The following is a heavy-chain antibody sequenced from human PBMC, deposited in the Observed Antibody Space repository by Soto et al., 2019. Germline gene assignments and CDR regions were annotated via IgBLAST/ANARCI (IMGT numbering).Heavy chain of an antibody. J-gene: IGHJ2*01. V-gene: IGHV3-11*05. CDR3: ARDLYRYGFLIRRLLVGYFDL. D-gene: IGHD3-10*01. CDR2: ISSSSSYT. Sequence: GGSLRLSCAASGFTFSDYYMSWIRQAPGKGLEWVSYISSSSSYTNYADSVKGRFTISRDNAKNSLYLQMNSLRAEDTVVYYCARDLYRYGFLIRRLLVGYFDLWGRGTLVTVSS. CDR1: GFTFSDYY.